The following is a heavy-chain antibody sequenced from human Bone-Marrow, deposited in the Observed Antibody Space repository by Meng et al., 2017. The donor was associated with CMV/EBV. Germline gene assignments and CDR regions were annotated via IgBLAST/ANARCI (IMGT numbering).Heavy chain of an antibody. Sequence: GSLRLSCTVSGGSISSYYWSWIRQPPGKGLEWIGYIYYSGSTNYHPSLKSRVTISVDTSKNQFSLKLSPVTAADTAVDYCARGYDILTSLWGQGTLVTVSS. CDR1: GGSISSYY. V-gene: IGHV4-59*01. D-gene: IGHD3-9*01. J-gene: IGHJ1*01. CDR3: ARGYDILTSL. CDR2: IYYSGST.